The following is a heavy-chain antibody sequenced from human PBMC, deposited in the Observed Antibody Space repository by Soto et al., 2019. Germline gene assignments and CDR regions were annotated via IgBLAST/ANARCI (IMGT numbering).Heavy chain of an antibody. CDR3: AALGAQIY. CDR1: GFTFSDYD. Sequence: VQLVESGGGLVQPGGSLRLSCAASGFTFSDYDMHWVRQARGKGLELGSSIGHAGDTYSGDSVKGRFTISRENAKNTFHLQMNSLRAGDTAVYYCAALGAQIYWGQGDLVTVYS. V-gene: IGHV3-13*01. CDR2: IGHAGDT. D-gene: IGHD7-27*01. J-gene: IGHJ4*02.